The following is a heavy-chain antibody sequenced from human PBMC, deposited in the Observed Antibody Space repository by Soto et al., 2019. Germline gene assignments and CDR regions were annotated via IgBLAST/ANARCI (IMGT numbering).Heavy chain of an antibody. Sequence: EVQLLESGGGLVQPGGSLRLSCAASGFTFSSDAMSWVRQAPGKGLEWVSAISGSGGSTYYADSVKGRFTISRDNSKNTLYLQMNSLRAEDTAGYYCAKRGRAVAGIMDVWGQGTTVTVSS. CDR1: GFTFSSDA. CDR3: AKRGRAVAGIMDV. D-gene: IGHD6-19*01. V-gene: IGHV3-23*01. CDR2: ISGSGGST. J-gene: IGHJ6*02.